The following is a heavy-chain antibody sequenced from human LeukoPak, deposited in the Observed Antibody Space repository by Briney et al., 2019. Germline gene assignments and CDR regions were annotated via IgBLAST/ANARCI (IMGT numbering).Heavy chain of an antibody. V-gene: IGHV1-69*05. CDR1: GGTFSSYA. D-gene: IGHD6-19*01. CDR3: ARDLRQWLVNFDY. Sequence: SVKVSCKASGGTFSSYAISWVRQAPGQGLEWMGRIIPIFGTANYAQKFQGRVTITTDESTSTAYMELSSLRSDDTAVYYCARDLRQWLVNFDYWGQGTLVTVSS. CDR2: IIPIFGTA. J-gene: IGHJ4*02.